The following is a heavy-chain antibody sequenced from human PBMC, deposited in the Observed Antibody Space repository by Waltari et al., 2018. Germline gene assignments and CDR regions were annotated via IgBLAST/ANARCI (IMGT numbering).Heavy chain of an antibody. CDR3: VRDASWNIDY. Sequence: VRLVESGGGLVQPGGSLRLSCAASGFIFSSYWMHWVRQVPGKGLVWISRIKGDGSFTDYADSVRGRFTISRDNAKTTLYLQMNSLGAEDTAVYFCVRDASWNIDYWGQGTLVTVSS. CDR2: IKGDGSFT. J-gene: IGHJ4*02. CDR1: GFIFSSYW. D-gene: IGHD1-1*01. V-gene: IGHV3-74*01.